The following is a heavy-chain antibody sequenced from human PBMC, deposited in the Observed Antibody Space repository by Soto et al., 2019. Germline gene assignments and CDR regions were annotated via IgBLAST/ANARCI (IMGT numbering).Heavy chain of an antibody. Sequence: NPSDTLSLTCTVSGGSISSGGYYWSWIRQHPGKGLEWIGYIYYSGSTYYNPSLKSRVTISVDTSKNQFSLKLSSVTAADTAVYYCARGVTIFGVVIEVPAWMVANWFDPWGQGTLVTVS. D-gene: IGHD3-3*01. CDR3: ARGVTIFGVVIEVPAWMVANWFDP. CDR2: IYYSGST. CDR1: GGSISSGGYY. J-gene: IGHJ5*02. V-gene: IGHV4-31*03.